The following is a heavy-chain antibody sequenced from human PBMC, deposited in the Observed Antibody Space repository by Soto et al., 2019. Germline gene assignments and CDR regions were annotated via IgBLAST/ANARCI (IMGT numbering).Heavy chain of an antibody. CDR1: GYTFTSYY. J-gene: IGHJ3*02. Sequence: QVQLVQSGAEVKKPGASVKVSCKASGYTFTSYYMHWVRQAPGQGLEWMGIINPSGGSTSYAQKFQGCVTMTRDTSTSTVYMELSSLRSEDTAVYYCAANGGSYYAAFDIWGQGTMVTVSS. CDR3: AANGGSYYAAFDI. CDR2: INPSGGST. D-gene: IGHD1-26*01. V-gene: IGHV1-46*01.